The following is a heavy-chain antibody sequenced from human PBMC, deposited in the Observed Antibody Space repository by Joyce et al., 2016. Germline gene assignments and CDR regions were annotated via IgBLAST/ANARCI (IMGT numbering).Heavy chain of an antibody. D-gene: IGHD1-1*01. CDR1: GYTFRSFG. J-gene: IGHJ4*02. CDR2: ISVYSGNT. Sequence: QVQLVQSGAEVKKPGASVKVYCKASGYTFRSFGISWVRQAPGQGLEWMGWISVYSGNTHYAQQFQDRVTLTTDTSTNTAYMELRTLRSDDTAIYYCARGTGETSYWGQGTLVTVSS. CDR3: ARGTGETSY. V-gene: IGHV1-18*04.